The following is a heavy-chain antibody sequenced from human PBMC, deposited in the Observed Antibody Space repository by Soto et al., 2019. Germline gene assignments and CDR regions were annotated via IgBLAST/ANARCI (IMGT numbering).Heavy chain of an antibody. J-gene: IGHJ6*02. D-gene: IGHD3-10*01. V-gene: IGHV3-74*01. CDR2: MNEDGGTT. CDR3: ASDLSGRADV. Sequence: GGSLRLSGAASGFSFSSYWMHWVRQVPGKGLVWVARMNEDGGTTDYADSVKGRFTISRDNAKNTLYLQMNSLRVEDTAVYYCASDLSGRADVWGQGTTVTVSS. CDR1: GFSFSSYW.